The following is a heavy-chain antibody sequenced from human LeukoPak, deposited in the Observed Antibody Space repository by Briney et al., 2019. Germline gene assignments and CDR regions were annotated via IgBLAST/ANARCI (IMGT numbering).Heavy chain of an antibody. Sequence: PGRSLRLSCAASGFTFSSYGMHWVRQAPGKGLEWAAVIWYDGSNKYYADSVKGRFTISRDNSKNTLYLQMNSLRAGDTAVYYCAREQEEWELLYYFDYWGQGTLVTVSS. CDR2: IWYDGSNK. CDR3: AREQEEWELLYYFDY. V-gene: IGHV3-33*01. J-gene: IGHJ4*02. D-gene: IGHD1-26*01. CDR1: GFTFSSYG.